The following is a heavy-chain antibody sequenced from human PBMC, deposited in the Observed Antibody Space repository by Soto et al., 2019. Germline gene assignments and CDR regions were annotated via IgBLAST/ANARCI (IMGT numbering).Heavy chain of an antibody. D-gene: IGHD3-22*01. Sequence: QVQLVQSGAEVKKPGSSVKVSCKASGGTFSSYAISWVRQAPGQGLEWMGGIIPIFGTANYAQKFQGRVTITADESTSTAYMELSILRSEDTAVYYCARGATYYYDSSGYYRGLDWFDPWGQGTLVTVSP. CDR3: ARGATYYYDSSGYYRGLDWFDP. V-gene: IGHV1-69*01. CDR2: IIPIFGTA. J-gene: IGHJ5*02. CDR1: GGTFSSYA.